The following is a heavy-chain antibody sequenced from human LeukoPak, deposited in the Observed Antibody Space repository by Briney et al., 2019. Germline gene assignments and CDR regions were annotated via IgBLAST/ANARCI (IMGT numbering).Heavy chain of an antibody. J-gene: IGHJ4*02. V-gene: IGHV3-53*04. CDR1: GFTVSSNY. Sequence: PGGSLRLSCAASGFTVSSNYMSWVRQAPGKGLEWVSVIYSGGSTYYADSVKGRFTISRHNSKNTLYLQMNSLRAEDTAVYYCARSGYYDSSGYCAYWGQGTLVTVSS. D-gene: IGHD3-22*01. CDR2: IYSGGST. CDR3: ARSGYYDSSGYCAY.